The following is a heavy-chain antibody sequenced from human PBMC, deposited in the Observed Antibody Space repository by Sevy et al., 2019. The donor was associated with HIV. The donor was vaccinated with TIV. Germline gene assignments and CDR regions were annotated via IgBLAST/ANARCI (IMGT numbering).Heavy chain of an antibody. D-gene: IGHD6-19*01. CDR3: ARSTQVAGRSNWFDP. V-gene: IGHV1-18*01. J-gene: IGHJ5*02. CDR2: ISTYNSIT. Sequence: ASVKVSCKASGYTFTTYGITWVRQAPGQGLERMGWISTYNSITNYAQKFQGRVTMTTDTSTSTAYMELRSLRSDDTAVYYCARSTQVAGRSNWFDPWGQGTLVTVSS. CDR1: GYTFTTYG.